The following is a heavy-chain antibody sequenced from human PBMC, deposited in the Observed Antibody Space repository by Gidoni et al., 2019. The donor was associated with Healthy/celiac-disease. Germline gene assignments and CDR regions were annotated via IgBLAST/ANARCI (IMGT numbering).Heavy chain of an antibody. D-gene: IGHD6-13*01. CDR1: GFTFTRSA. V-gene: IGHV1-58*01. Sequence: QMQLVQSGPEVTKPGTSVKVSCKASGFTFTRSAVQWVRQARGQRLEWIGWIVVGSGNTNYAQKFQERVTITRDMSTSTAYMELSSLRSEDTAVYYCAALSKTGIAAAGTRFDPWGQGTLVTVSS. J-gene: IGHJ5*02. CDR2: IVVGSGNT. CDR3: AALSKTGIAAAGTRFDP.